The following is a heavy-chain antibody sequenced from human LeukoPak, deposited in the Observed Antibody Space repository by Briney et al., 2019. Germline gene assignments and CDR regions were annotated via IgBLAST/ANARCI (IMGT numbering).Heavy chain of an antibody. D-gene: IGHD3-22*01. Sequence: SETLSLTCAVYGGPFSAYYWSWIRQPPGKGLEWIGEINHSGSTNYNPSLKSRVAISVDTSRNQFSLRLSSVTAADTAVYYCARGQRITMTDWGQGTLVTVSS. CDR1: GGPFSAYY. V-gene: IGHV4-34*01. CDR3: ARGQRITMTD. J-gene: IGHJ4*02. CDR2: INHSGST.